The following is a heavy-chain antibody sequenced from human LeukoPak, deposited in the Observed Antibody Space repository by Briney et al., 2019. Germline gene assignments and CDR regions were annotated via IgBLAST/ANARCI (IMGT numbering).Heavy chain of an antibody. J-gene: IGHJ5*02. V-gene: IGHV4-39*01. CDR1: GGSISSSSYY. CDR3: ARHYYDSSGSPFLNWFDP. D-gene: IGHD3-22*01. Sequence: PSETLSLTCTVSGGSISSSSYYWGWIRQPPGKGLEWIGSIYYSGSTYYNPSLKSRVTISVDTSKNQFSLKLSSVTAADTAVYYCARHYYDSSGSPFLNWFDPWGLGTLVTVSS. CDR2: IYYSGST.